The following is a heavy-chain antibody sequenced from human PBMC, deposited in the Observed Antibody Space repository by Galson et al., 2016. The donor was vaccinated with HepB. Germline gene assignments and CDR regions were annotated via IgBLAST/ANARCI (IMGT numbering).Heavy chain of an antibody. V-gene: IGHV1-8*01. CDR1: GYTFTSYD. J-gene: IGHJ4*02. D-gene: IGHD1-7*01. CDR2: MNPTTGNT. Sequence: SVKVSCKASGYTFTSYDIHWVRQAAGQGLEWVGWMNPTTGNTGYAQQFQGRVTLTRNTSISTAYMELSSLRSEDTAFYYCAKGDFAWNYPYWGQGTLVTVSS. CDR3: AKGDFAWNYPY.